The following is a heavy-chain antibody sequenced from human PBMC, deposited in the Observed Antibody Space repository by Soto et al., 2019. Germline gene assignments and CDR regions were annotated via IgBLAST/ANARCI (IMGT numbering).Heavy chain of an antibody. CDR2: IIPIFGTA. CDR3: ARKYYYGSGSYPPGYYGMDV. D-gene: IGHD3-10*01. Sequence: QVQLVQSGAEVQKPGSSVKVSCKASGGTFSSYAISWVRQAPGQGLEWMGGIIPIFGTANYAQKFQGRVTITADESTSTAYMELSSLRSEDTAVYYCARKYYYGSGSYPPGYYGMDVWGQGTTVTVSS. V-gene: IGHV1-69*01. CDR1: GGTFSSYA. J-gene: IGHJ6*02.